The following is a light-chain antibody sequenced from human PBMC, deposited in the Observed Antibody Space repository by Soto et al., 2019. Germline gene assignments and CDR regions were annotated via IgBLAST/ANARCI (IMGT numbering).Light chain of an antibody. Sequence: DMVMTQSPDSLAVSLGERATINCKSSQSVLYSSNNKNYLAWYQQRPGQPPKLLIYWASTRESGVPDRFSGSGSGTEFTLTISSLQAEDVAFYYCQQYYGTPYTFGQGTKLEIK. J-gene: IGKJ2*01. CDR2: WAS. CDR3: QQYYGTPYT. CDR1: QSVLYSSNNKNY. V-gene: IGKV4-1*01.